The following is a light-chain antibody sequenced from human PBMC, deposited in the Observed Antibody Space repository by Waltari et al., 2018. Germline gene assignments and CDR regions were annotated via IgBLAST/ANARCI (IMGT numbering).Light chain of an antibody. CDR1: TIERKS. CDR3: QVWDDSNNSGV. CDR2: YVS. Sequence: SYVLTQTPSVSLAPGQPAIITCGGATIERKSVHVYQLQPGQAPVLVMFYVSDRPPGIPDRFSGSNSGNTATLTISRVEDDDEADYFCQVWDDSNNSGVFGGGTKLTVL. V-gene: IGLV3-21*04. J-gene: IGLJ2*01.